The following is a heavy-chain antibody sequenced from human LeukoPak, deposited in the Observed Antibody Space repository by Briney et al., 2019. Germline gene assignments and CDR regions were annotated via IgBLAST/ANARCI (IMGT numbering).Heavy chain of an antibody. V-gene: IGHV1-18*01. D-gene: IGHD2-2*01. CDR3: ARDTYCSSTSCYLPFDY. CDR1: GYTFTSYG. CDR2: ISAYNGNT. J-gene: IGHJ4*02. Sequence: ASVRVSCKASGYTFTSYGISWVRQAPGQGLEWMGWISAYNGNTNYAQKLQGRVTMTTDTSTSTAYMELRSLRSDDTAVHYCARDTYCSSTSCYLPFDYWGQGTLVTVSS.